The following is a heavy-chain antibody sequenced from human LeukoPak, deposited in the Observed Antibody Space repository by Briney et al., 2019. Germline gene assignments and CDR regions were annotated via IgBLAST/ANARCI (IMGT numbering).Heavy chain of an antibody. CDR3: AKVGDKIVVVPAAPHDY. D-gene: IGHD2-2*01. J-gene: IGHJ4*02. V-gene: IGHV3-30*02. Sequence: PGGSLRLSCAASGFTFSSYGMHWVRQAPGKGLEWVAFIRYDGGNKYYADSVKGRFTISRDNSKNTLYLQMNSLRAEDTAVYYCAKVGDKIVVVPAAPHDYWGQGTLVTVSS. CDR1: GFTFSSYG. CDR2: IRYDGGNK.